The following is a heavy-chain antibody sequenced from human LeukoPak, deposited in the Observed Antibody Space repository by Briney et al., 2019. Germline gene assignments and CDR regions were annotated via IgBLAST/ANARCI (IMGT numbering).Heavy chain of an antibody. CDR3: AKGKNTGSYLSHVDY. Sequence: GGSLRLSCAASGFTFDDYTMHWVRQAPGKGLEWVSLITWDGGSTYYADSVKGRFTISRDNSKNSLYLQMNSLRTEDTALYYCAKGKNTGSYLSHVDYWGQGTLVTVSS. CDR1: GFTFDDYT. J-gene: IGHJ4*02. CDR2: ITWDGGST. V-gene: IGHV3-43*01. D-gene: IGHD3-10*01.